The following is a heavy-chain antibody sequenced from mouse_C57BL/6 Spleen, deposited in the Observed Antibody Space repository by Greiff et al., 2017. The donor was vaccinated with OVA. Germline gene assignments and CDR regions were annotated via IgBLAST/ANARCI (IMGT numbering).Heavy chain of an antibody. CDR3: AREGEYDYQAWFAY. CDR2: ISYDGSN. V-gene: IGHV3-6*01. CDR1: GYSITSGYY. J-gene: IGHJ3*01. Sequence: ESGPGLVKPSQSLSLTCSVTGYSITSGYYWNWIRQFPGNKLEWMGYISYDGSNNYNPSLKNRISITRDTSKNQFFLKLNSVTTEDTATYYCAREGEYDYQAWFAYWGQGTLVTVSA. D-gene: IGHD2-4*01.